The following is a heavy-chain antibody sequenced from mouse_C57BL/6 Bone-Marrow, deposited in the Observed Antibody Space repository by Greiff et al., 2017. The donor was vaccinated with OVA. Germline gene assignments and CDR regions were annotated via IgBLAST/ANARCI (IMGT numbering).Heavy chain of an antibody. D-gene: IGHD2-4*01. V-gene: IGHV1-18*01. CDR1: GYTFTDYN. J-gene: IGHJ3*01. Sequence: EVQLQESGPELAKPGASVKIPCKASGYTFTDYNMDWVKQSHGKSLEWIGDINSNNGGTIYNQKFKGKATLTVDKASSTAYMELRSLTTEDTAVYYCERGGYYDYVGGAWFAYGGQGTLVTVSA. CDR2: INSNNGGT. CDR3: ERGGYYDYVGGAWFAY.